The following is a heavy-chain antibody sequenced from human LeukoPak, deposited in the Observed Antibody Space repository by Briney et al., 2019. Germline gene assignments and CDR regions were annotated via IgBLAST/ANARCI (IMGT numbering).Heavy chain of an antibody. CDR2: INEGGNEK. CDR3: ARHPNNNWDY. J-gene: IGHJ4*02. D-gene: IGHD1-1*01. Sequence: GGSLRLSCGVSGFTFRNYWMTWVRQVPGKGLEWVVNINEGGNEKSYVDSVKGRFTVSRDNAQNSLYLQMNSLRVEDTAVYYCARHPNNNWDYWGQGTLVTVSS. V-gene: IGHV3-7*03. CDR1: GFTFRNYW.